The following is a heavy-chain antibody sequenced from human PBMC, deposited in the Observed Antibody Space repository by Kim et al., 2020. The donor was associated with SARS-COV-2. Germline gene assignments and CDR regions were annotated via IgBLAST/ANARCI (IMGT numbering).Heavy chain of an antibody. CDR3: ATSTTVTTSGWFDP. Sequence: ASVKVSCKVSGYTLTELSMHWVRQAPRKGLEWMGGFDPEDGETIYAQKFQGRVTMTEDTSTDTAYMELSSLRSEDTAVYYCATSTTVTTSGWFDPWGQGTLVTVSS. J-gene: IGHJ5*02. V-gene: IGHV1-24*01. D-gene: IGHD4-17*01. CDR1: GYTLTELS. CDR2: FDPEDGET.